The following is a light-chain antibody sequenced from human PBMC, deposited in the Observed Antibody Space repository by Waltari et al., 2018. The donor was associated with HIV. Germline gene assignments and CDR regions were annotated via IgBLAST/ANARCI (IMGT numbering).Light chain of an antibody. CDR3: TSYTSRNTRV. CDR1: TSYVGGYQY. CDR2: EVT. V-gene: IGLV2-14*01. Sequence: QSALTQPASVSGSPGQSITISCTATTSYVGGYQYVSCYPQHPGKAPKLMLYEVTNRPSGVSFRFSGSKSGNTASLTISGLQAEDEADYFCTSYTSRNTRVFGTGTKVTVL. J-gene: IGLJ1*01.